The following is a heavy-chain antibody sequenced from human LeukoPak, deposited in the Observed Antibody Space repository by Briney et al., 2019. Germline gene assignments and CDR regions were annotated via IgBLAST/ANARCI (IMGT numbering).Heavy chain of an antibody. Sequence: PGGPLRLSCAASGFTFISYSMNWVRQAPGKGLEWVSSISSSSSYIYYADSVKGRFTISRDNAKNSLYPQMNSLRAEDTAVYYCARNSRYSRTGGGSGYSDAFDIWGQGTMVTVSS. CDR3: ARNSRYSRTGGGSGYSDAFDI. J-gene: IGHJ3*02. D-gene: IGHD3-22*01. CDR1: GFTFISYS. CDR2: ISSSSSYI. V-gene: IGHV3-21*01.